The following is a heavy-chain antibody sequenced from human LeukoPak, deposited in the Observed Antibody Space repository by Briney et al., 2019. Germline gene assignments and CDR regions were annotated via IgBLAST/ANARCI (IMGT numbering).Heavy chain of an antibody. J-gene: IGHJ6*03. CDR2: INPSGGST. Sequence: ASVKVSCKASGYTFTSYYMHWVRQAPGQGLEWMGIINPSGGSTSYAQKFQGRVTMTRDMSTSAVYMELSRLRSDDTAVYYCALLLWFGESPADYYYMDVWGKGTTVTISS. CDR3: ALLLWFGESPADYYYMDV. CDR1: GYTFTSYY. V-gene: IGHV1-46*03. D-gene: IGHD3-10*01.